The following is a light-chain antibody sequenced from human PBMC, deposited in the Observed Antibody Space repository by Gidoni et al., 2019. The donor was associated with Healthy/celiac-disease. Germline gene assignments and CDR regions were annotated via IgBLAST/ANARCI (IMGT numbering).Light chain of an antibody. V-gene: IGKV3-11*01. Sequence: EIVLTQSPATLSLSPGERATHSCRASQSVISYLAWYQQKPGQAPRLLIYDASNRATGIPARFSGSGSGTDFTLTIRSLDPEDFAVYYCQPRSNWPLTFGGETKVEIK. J-gene: IGKJ4*01. CDR2: DAS. CDR1: QSVISY. CDR3: QPRSNWPLT.